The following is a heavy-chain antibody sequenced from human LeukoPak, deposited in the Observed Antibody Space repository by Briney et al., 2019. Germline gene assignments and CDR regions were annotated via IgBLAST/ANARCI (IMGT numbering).Heavy chain of an antibody. CDR1: GFTMNTNY. J-gene: IGHJ4*02. CDR2: IYSGGST. D-gene: IGHD1-26*01. CDR3: ARQNSGTLGLDY. V-gene: IGHV3-66*04. Sequence: PGGSLRLSCAVSGFTMNTNYMTWVRQAPGKGLEWVSLIYSGGSTYYADFVKGRFTISRDNYKNTLYLQMNSLRAEDTAVYYCARQNSGTLGLDYRGQGTLVIFSS.